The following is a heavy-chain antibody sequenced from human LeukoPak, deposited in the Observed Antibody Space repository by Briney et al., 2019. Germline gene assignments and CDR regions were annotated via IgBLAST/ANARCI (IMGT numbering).Heavy chain of an antibody. CDR2: IYSGGST. Sequence: PGGSLRLSCAASGFSVSSNDMSWVRQAPGKGLEWVSVIYSGGSTYYADSVKGRFTISRDNSKNTLFLQMNSLRAEDTAVYYCAREGYCSGGSCYSDYWGQGTLVTVSS. V-gene: IGHV3-66*01. D-gene: IGHD2-15*01. CDR3: AREGYCSGGSCYSDY. J-gene: IGHJ4*02. CDR1: GFSVSSND.